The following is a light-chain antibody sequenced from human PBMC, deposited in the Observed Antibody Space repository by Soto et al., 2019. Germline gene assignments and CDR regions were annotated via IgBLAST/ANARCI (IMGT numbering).Light chain of an antibody. V-gene: IGLV2-8*01. J-gene: IGLJ2*01. CDR1: SSDVGGYKY. CDR3: TSFAGNNNLV. CDR2: EVT. Sequence: QSALTQPPSASGSPGQSVTISCTGTSSDVGGYKYVSWYQQYPGKAPKLMISEVTKRPSGVPDRFSGSKSGNTASLTVSGLQAEDEADYYCTSFAGNNNLVFGGGTKLTVL.